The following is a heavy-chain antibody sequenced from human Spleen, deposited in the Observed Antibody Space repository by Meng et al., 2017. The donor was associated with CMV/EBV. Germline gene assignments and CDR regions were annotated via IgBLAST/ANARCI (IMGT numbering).Heavy chain of an antibody. Sequence: QLQLQESGPGLVKPSETLSLTCTVSGGSISSSSYYWGWIRQPPGKGLEWIGSIYYSGSTYYNPSLKSRVTISVDTSKNQFSLKLSSVTAADTAVYYCARDSDVVPLFDPWGQGTLVTVFS. V-gene: IGHV4-39*07. CDR2: IYYSGST. J-gene: IGHJ5*02. CDR1: GGSISSSSYY. D-gene: IGHD2-2*01. CDR3: ARDSDVVPLFDP.